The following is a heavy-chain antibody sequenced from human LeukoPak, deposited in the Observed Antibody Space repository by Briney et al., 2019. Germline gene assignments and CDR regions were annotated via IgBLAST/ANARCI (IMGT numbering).Heavy chain of an antibody. D-gene: IGHD5-24*01. J-gene: IGHJ5*02. V-gene: IGHV4-34*01. CDR3: ARDHGMATITGLVSGFDP. CDR2: INHSGST. Sequence: SETLSLTCAVYGGSFSGYYWSWIRQPPGKGLEWIGEINHSGSTNYNPSLKSRVTISVDTSKNQFSPKLSSVTAADTAVYYCARDHGMATITGLVSGFDPWGQGTLVTVSS. CDR1: GGSFSGYY.